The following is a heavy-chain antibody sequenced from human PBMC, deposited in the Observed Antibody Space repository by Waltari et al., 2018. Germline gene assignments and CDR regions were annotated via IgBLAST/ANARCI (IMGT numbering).Heavy chain of an antibody. CDR3: AREPEGDTGFDY. D-gene: IGHD2-21*01. CDR1: GGSFSGYY. Sequence: QVQLQQWGAGLLKPSETLSLTCAVYGGSFSGYYWSWIRQPPGKGLEWIGEMNHSGSTNYNPSLKSRVTISVDTSKNQFSLKLSSVTAADTAVYYCAREPEGDTGFDYWGQGTLVTVSS. CDR2: MNHSGST. J-gene: IGHJ4*02. V-gene: IGHV4-34*01.